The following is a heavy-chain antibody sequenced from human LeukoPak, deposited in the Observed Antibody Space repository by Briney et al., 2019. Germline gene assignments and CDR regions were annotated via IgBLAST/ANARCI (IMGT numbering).Heavy chain of an antibody. J-gene: IGHJ4*02. V-gene: IGHV3-33*06. CDR3: AKDLNGYNWYYFDY. D-gene: IGHD5-24*01. CDR2: IWHDGSNK. Sequence: GGSLRLSCAASGFSFSSYGMHWVRQAPGKGLEWVAVIWHDGSNKYYADSVKGRFTISRDNSKNTLYLQMNSLRAEDTGVYSCAKDLNGYNWYYFDYWGQGTLVTVSS. CDR1: GFSFSSYG.